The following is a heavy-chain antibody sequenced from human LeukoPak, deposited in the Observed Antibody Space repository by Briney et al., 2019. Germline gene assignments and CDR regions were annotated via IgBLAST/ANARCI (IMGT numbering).Heavy chain of an antibody. CDR1: GGSISSYY. J-gene: IGHJ4*02. Sequence: SETLSVTCTVSGGSISSYYWSWIRQSPGKGLEWIGYIYNSGNTNYNPSLKSRVTISIDTSKNQLSLKLSSVTAADTAVYYCARGSYYFDYWGQGTLVTVSS. CDR2: IYNSGNT. CDR3: ARGSYYFDY. D-gene: IGHD6-6*01. V-gene: IGHV4-59*01.